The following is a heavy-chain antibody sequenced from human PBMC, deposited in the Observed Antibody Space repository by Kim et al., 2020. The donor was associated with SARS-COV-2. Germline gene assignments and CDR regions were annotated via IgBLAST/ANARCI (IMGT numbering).Heavy chain of an antibody. CDR3: ARDYGDYVLDY. CDR2: ISYDGSNK. CDR1: GFTFSSYA. Sequence: GGSLRLSCAASGFTFSSYAMHWVRQAPGKGLEWVAGISYDGSNKYYADSVKGRFTISRDNSKNTLYLQMNSLRAEDTAVYYCARDYGDYVLDYWGQGTLV. V-gene: IGHV3-30*04. J-gene: IGHJ4*02. D-gene: IGHD4-17*01.